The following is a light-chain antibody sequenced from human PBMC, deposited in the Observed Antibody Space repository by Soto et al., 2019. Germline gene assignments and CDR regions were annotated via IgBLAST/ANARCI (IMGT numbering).Light chain of an antibody. J-gene: IGLJ2*01. CDR2: EDD. CDR1: SSDVGSYSL. CDR3: SSYAARSTFVV. V-gene: IGLV2-23*01. Sequence: QSALTQPASVSASPGEPITISCTGTSSDVGSYSLVSWYQQHPGKAPKLIIYEDDERPSGVSNRFSGSKSGNTASLTISGLQADDEAAYYYSSYAARSTFVVFGGGTKLTVL.